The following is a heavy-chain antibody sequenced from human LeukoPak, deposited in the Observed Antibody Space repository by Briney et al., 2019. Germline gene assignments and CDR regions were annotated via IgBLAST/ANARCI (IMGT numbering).Heavy chain of an antibody. CDR3: ARSDGYGLVDI. D-gene: IGHD3-10*01. J-gene: IGHJ3*02. Sequence: SETLSLTCAVYGGSFSGYYWSWIRQPPGKGLEWIGEINHSGSTNYNPSLKSRVTISVDTSKNHFSLTLSSVTAADTAVYYCARSDGYGLVDIWGQGTMVTVSS. V-gene: IGHV4-34*01. CDR1: GGSFSGYY. CDR2: INHSGST.